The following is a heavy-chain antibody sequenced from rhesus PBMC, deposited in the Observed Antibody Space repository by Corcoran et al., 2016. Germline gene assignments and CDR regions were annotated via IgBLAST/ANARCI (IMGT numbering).Heavy chain of an antibody. CDR2: IYGSSVST. Sequence: QVQLQESGPGVVKPSETLSLTCAVSGGSISGGYDLSWIRQPPGKGLEWIGYIYGSSVSTNYNPSLKYRCTSSKDASKNEFSRKLSSVTAADTAVYYCARDQSGTLEVDGYYFDYWGQGVLVTVSS. CDR1: GGSISGGYD. J-gene: IGHJ4*01. D-gene: IGHD1-38*01. V-gene: IGHV4-76*01. CDR3: ARDQSGTLEVDGYYFDY.